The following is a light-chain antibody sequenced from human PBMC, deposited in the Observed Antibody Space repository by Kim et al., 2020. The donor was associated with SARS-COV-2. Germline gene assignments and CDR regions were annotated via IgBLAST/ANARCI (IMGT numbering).Light chain of an antibody. CDR1: SLRSYY. V-gene: IGLV3-19*01. J-gene: IGLJ3*02. CDR3: NSLDRSGNHMV. CDR2: GKN. Sequence: ALGQTVRITCQGDSLRSYYASWYQQKPGQAPVLVIYGKNNRPSGLPDRFSGSSSGNTASLTITGAQAEDEADYYCNSLDRSGNHMVCGGGTKLTVL.